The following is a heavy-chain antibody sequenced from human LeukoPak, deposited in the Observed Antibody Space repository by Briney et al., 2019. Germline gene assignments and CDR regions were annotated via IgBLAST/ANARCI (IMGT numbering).Heavy chain of an antibody. CDR3: ARYCSGGSCYPQGAVDY. CDR2: IYPGDSDT. V-gene: IGHV5-51*01. CDR1: GYSFTSYW. D-gene: IGHD2-15*01. Sequence: GESLKISCKGSGYSFTSYWIGWVRQMPGKGLEWTGIIYPGDSDTRYSPSFQGQVTISADKSISTAYLQWSSLKASDTAMYYCARYCSGGSCYPQGAVDYWGQGTLVTVSS. J-gene: IGHJ4*02.